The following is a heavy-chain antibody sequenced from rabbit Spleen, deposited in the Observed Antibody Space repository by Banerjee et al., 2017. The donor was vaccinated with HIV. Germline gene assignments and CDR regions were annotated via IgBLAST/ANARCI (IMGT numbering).Heavy chain of an antibody. CDR2: IYTGDGST. J-gene: IGHJ6*01. Sequence: QEQLVESGGGLVQPEGSLTLTCTASGFDFSSNAMCWVRQAPGKGPEWIACIYTGDGSTYSATWAKGRFTISKTSSTTVTLQMTSLTVADTATYFCARDTGSSFSSYGMDLWGPGTLVTVS. D-gene: IGHD8-1*01. CDR1: GFDFSSNA. CDR3: ARDTGSSFSSYGMDL. V-gene: IGHV1S47*01.